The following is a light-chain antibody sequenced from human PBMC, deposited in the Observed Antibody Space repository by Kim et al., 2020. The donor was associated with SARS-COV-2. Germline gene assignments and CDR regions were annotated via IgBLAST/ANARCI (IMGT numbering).Light chain of an antibody. V-gene: IGKV1-27*01. CDR1: QGISNY. Sequence: ASVGDRVTITCRASQGISNYLAWYQQKPATVPKLLISAASNLQSGVPSRFSGSGSGTDFTLTISSLQPEDVATYYCQKYYSAPLTFGGGTKVDIK. CDR2: AAS. CDR3: QKYYSAPLT. J-gene: IGKJ4*01.